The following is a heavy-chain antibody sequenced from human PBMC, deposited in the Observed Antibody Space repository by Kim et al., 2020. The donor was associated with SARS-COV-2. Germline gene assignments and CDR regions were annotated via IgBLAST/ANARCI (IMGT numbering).Heavy chain of an antibody. V-gene: IGHV4-4*02. Sequence: SETLSLTCAVSGGSISSSNWWSWVRQPPGKGLEWIGEIYHSGSTNYNPSLKSRVTISVDKSKNQFSLKLSSVTAADTAVYYCAREGIAAAGIPRAWFDPWGQGTLVTVSS. J-gene: IGHJ5*02. CDR2: IYHSGST. CDR3: AREGIAAAGIPRAWFDP. D-gene: IGHD6-13*01. CDR1: GGSISSSNW.